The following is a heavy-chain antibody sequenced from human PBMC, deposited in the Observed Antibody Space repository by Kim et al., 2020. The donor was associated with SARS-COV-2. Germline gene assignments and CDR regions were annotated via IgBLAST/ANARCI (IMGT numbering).Heavy chain of an antibody. J-gene: IGHJ4*02. V-gene: IGHV3-21*01. Sequence: SSSSDIYYADSVKGRFTISRDNAKNSLYLPMNGLRAEDTAVYYCARARVHWGQGTLVTVSS. CDR3: ARARVH. CDR2: SSSSDI.